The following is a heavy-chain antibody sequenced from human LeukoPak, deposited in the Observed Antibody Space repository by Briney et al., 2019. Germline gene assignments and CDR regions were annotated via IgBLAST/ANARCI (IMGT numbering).Heavy chain of an antibody. V-gene: IGHV3-53*01. CDR1: GSTVSSNY. J-gene: IGHJ6*03. CDR3: ARAESLHRWSGEWDYYYYMDV. D-gene: IGHD3-10*01. Sequence: GGSLRLSCAASGSTVSSNYMSWVRQAPGKGLEWISVIYSGGSTYYADSVKGRFTISRDNSKNTLYLQMNSLRAEDTAVYYCARAESLHRWSGEWDYYYYMDVWGKGTTVTVSS. CDR2: IYSGGST.